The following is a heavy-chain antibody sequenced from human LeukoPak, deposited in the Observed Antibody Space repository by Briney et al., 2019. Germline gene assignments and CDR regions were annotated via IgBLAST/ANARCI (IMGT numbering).Heavy chain of an antibody. D-gene: IGHD3-22*01. CDR1: GGSISSYY. CDR3: ARAGWYYDSSGYYDAFDI. CDR2: SYSSGST. J-gene: IGHJ3*02. V-gene: IGHV4-4*07. Sequence: SETLSLTCTVSGGSISSYYCSWIRQPAAKGLEWIGRSYSSGSTNYNPYLNLRVTMSVAAYKNQFSLNLSSVTAADTAVYYCARAGWYYDSSGYYDAFDIWGQGTMVTVSS.